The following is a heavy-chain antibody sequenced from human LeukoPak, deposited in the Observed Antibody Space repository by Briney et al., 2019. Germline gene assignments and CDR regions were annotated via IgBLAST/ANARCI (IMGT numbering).Heavy chain of an antibody. Sequence: ASVKVSCKASGGTFSSYAISWVRQAPGQGLEWMGRIIPILGIANYAQRLQGRVTMTTDTSTSTAYMELRSLRSDDTAVYYCARGGPYGSGNDAFDIWGQGTMVTVSS. J-gene: IGHJ3*02. V-gene: IGHV1-69*04. CDR3: ARGGPYGSGNDAFDI. D-gene: IGHD3-10*01. CDR2: IIPILGIA. CDR1: GGTFSSYA.